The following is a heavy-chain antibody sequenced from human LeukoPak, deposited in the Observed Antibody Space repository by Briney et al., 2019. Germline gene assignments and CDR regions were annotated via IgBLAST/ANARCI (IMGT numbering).Heavy chain of an antibody. J-gene: IGHJ4*02. V-gene: IGHV1-18*01. CDR1: GYTFSSYG. D-gene: IGHD3-22*01. Sequence: ASVKVSCKASGYTFSSYGISWVRQAPGQGLEWMGWISAYNDNTNYAQNFQGRVTMTTDTSMSTAYMELRSLRSDDTAVYYCARDQGYNYDSSGYFDYWGQGTLVTVSS. CDR2: ISAYNDNT. CDR3: ARDQGYNYDSSGYFDY.